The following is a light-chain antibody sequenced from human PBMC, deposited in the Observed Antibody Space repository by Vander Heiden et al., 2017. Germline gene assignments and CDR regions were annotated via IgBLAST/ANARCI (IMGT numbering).Light chain of an antibody. CDR1: QSVLYSSNNKNY. Sequence: DIVMTQSPDSLAVSLGERVTINCKSSQSVLYSSNNKNYLAWYQQKPGQPPKLLIYWASTRESGVPDRFSGSGSGTDFTLTISSLQAEDVAVYYCQQYYSTLGTFGQGTKVEIK. J-gene: IGKJ1*01. V-gene: IGKV4-1*01. CDR3: QQYYSTLGT. CDR2: WAS.